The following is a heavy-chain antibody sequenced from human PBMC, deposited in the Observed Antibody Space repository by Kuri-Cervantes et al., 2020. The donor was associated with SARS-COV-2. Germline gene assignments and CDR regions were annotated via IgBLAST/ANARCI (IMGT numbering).Heavy chain of an antibody. CDR2: IKADGGEM. J-gene: IGHJ3*02. Sequence: GESLKISCAASGFTFSNYWMRWVRQAPGKGLEWVAAIKADGGEMVYVDSAKGRFTISRDNAKNSVFLQMNSVRIEDTSLYFCAWGRGWTFDIWGRGTMVTVSS. D-gene: IGHD3-3*01. V-gene: IGHV3-7*04. CDR3: AWGRGWTFDI. CDR1: GFTFSNYW.